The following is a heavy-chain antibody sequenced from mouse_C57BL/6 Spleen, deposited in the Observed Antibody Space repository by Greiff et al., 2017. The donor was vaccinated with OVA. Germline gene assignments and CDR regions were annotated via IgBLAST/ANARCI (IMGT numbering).Heavy chain of an antibody. V-gene: IGHV1-82*01. Sequence: QVQLQQSGPELVKPGASVKISCKASGYAFSSSWMNWVKQRPGKGLEWIGRIYPGDGDTNYNGKFKGKATLTADKSSSTAYMQLSSLTSEDSAVYFCARVVPSVAMDYWGQGTSVTVSS. CDR3: ARVVPSVAMDY. J-gene: IGHJ4*01. CDR1: GYAFSSSW. D-gene: IGHD5-1*01. CDR2: IYPGDGDT.